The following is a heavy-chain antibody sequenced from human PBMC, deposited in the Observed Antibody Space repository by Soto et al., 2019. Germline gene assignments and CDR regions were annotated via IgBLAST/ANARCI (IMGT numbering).Heavy chain of an antibody. J-gene: IGHJ6*02. V-gene: IGHV1-69*13. Sequence: SVKVSCKASAGTLSRYAIRWVRQAPGQGLEWMGGIIPIFGTANYAQKFQGRVTITADDSTSTAYMELSSLRSEDTAVYYCASTTYYYGSGSDGPPVLYYYGMDVWGQGTRVTVSS. CDR3: ASTTYYYGSGSDGPPVLYYYGMDV. D-gene: IGHD3-10*01. CDR2: IIPIFGTA. CDR1: AGTLSRYA.